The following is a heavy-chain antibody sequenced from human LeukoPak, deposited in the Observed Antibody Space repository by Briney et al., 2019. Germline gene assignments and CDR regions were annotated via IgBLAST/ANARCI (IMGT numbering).Heavy chain of an antibody. Sequence: SETLSLTCTVSGGSIRGSNYYWGWIRQPPGKGLEWIGSIYYSGSTYYNPSLKSRVTISVDTSKNQFSLKLNSVTAADTAVYYCAKTWIQVEFDYWGQGTLVTVSS. V-gene: IGHV4-39*07. D-gene: IGHD5-18*01. CDR3: AKTWIQVEFDY. J-gene: IGHJ4*02. CDR1: GGSIRGSNYY. CDR2: IYYSGST.